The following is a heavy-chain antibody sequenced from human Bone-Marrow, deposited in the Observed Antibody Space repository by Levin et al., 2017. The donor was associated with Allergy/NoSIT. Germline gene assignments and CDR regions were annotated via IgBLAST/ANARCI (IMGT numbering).Heavy chain of an antibody. CDR3: VHIARVGVNDF. J-gene: IGHJ4*02. CDR2: INSDGSRT. V-gene: IGHV3-74*01. CDR1: GFTLSSNW. D-gene: IGHD2-8*01. Sequence: GESLKISCAASGFTLSSNWMHWVRQAPGKGLVWVSRINSDGSRTNYADSVKGRFTISRDIPKNTLYLQMNSLRVEDTAVYYCVHIARVGVNDFWGQGTLVTVSS.